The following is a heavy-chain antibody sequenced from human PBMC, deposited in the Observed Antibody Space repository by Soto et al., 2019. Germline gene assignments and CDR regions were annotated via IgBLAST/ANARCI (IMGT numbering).Heavy chain of an antibody. V-gene: IGHV3-23*01. CDR1: GFTFSSYA. CDR3: AKDFSHCTNGVCYPNWFDP. J-gene: IGHJ5*02. Sequence: GGSLRLSCAASGFTFSSYAMSWVRQAPGKGLEWVSAISGSGGSTYYADSVKGRFTISRDNSKNTLYLQMNSLRAEDTAVYYCAKDFSHCTNGVCYPNWFDPWGQGTLVTVSS. CDR2: ISGSGGST. D-gene: IGHD2-8*01.